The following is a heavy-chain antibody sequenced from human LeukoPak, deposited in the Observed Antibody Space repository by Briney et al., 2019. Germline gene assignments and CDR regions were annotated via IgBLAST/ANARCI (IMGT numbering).Heavy chain of an antibody. CDR3: ARNSGSYSNPVDY. V-gene: IGHV1-69*04. J-gene: IGHJ4*02. Sequence: APVKVSCKASGGTFTSYVISWVRQAPGHGLEWRGRIIPIFGIANYAQKFQGRVTITADKSTSTAYMELSSLRSEDTAVYYCARNSGSYSNPVDYWGQGTLVTVSS. CDR1: GGTFTSYV. D-gene: IGHD1-26*01. CDR2: IIPIFGIA.